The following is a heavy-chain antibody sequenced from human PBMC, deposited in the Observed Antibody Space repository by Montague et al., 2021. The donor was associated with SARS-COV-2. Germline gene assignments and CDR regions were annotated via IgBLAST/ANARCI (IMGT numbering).Heavy chain of an antibody. CDR2: INHSGST. V-gene: IGHV4-34*01. Sequence: SETLSLTCIVYGDSFRSYYWCWIRQPPGKGLEWIGEINHSGSTNYNPSLNSRVTISVDTSKKQFSLRLNSVTAADTAVYYCARGGGYSYGALDYWGQGTLVTVSS. CDR1: GDSFRSYY. D-gene: IGHD5-18*01. CDR3: ARGGGYSYGALDY. J-gene: IGHJ4*02.